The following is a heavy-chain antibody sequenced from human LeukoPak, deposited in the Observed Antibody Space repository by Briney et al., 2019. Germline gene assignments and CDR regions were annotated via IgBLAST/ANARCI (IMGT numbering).Heavy chain of an antibody. V-gene: IGHV4-59*01. J-gene: IGHJ6*02. D-gene: IGHD4-17*01. CDR2: IYFSGTT. Sequence: SETLSLTCTVSGGSISNYYWSWLRQPPGKGLEGIGYIYFSGTTNINPPLKSRVTISVDMSKNQFSLKLSSVTAADTAVYYCAREDPQTTVPEGLDVWGQGTTVTVSS. CDR1: GGSISNYY. CDR3: AREDPQTTVPEGLDV.